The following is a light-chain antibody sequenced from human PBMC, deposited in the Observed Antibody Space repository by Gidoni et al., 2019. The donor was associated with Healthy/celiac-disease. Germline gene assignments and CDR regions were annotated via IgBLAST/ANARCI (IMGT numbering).Light chain of an antibody. V-gene: IGLV2-14*01. CDR3: SSYTSSSTLV. CDR2: AVS. Sequence: QSSLTQPASVSVSPGQSITISCTGTSSDVGGYNYVSWYQQHPGKAPKLMIYAVSNRPSGVANRFSGSKSGNTASLTISGLQAEDEADYYFSSYTSSSTLVFGGGTKLTVL. J-gene: IGLJ2*01. CDR1: SSDVGGYNY.